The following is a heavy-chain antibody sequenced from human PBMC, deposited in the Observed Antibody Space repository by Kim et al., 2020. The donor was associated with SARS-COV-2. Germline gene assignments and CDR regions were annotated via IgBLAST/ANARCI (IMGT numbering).Heavy chain of an antibody. CDR1: GFTFSNAW. CDR3: TTVPGGAARRLFDY. D-gene: IGHD6-6*01. V-gene: IGHV3-15*01. Sequence: GGSLRLSCAASGFTFSNAWMSWVRQAPGKGLEWVGHIKSKTDGGTTDYAAPVKGRFTISRDDSKNTLYLQMNSLKTEDTAVYYCTTVPGGAARRLFDYWGQGTLVTVSS. CDR2: IKSKTDGGTT. J-gene: IGHJ4*02.